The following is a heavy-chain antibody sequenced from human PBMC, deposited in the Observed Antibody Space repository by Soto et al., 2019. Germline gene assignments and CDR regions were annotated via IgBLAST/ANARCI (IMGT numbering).Heavy chain of an antibody. J-gene: IGHJ4*02. CDR2: SYYSGYYSGST. Sequence: PSETLSLTCTVSGDSVTSDSYFWSWIRQPPGKGLEWIGNSYYSGYYSGSTNHNPSLKSRVTVSVDTSKNQFSLKLRSVTTADTAVYYCARATGTLRSRNCDYWGQGSLVTVSS. CDR3: ARATGTLRSRNCDY. V-gene: IGHV4-61*01. CDR1: GDSVTSDSYF. D-gene: IGHD1-1*01.